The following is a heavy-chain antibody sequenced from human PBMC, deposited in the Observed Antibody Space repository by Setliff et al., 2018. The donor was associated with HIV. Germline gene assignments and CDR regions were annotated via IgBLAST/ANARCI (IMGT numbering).Heavy chain of an antibody. Sequence: GGSLRLSCAASGFTFRSYWMSWVRQGPGKGLEWVANIKQGGSEKYYVDSVKGRFTISRDNAKNSLYLQMNSLRAEDTAVYYCARAWDYLWGSSYDYWGQGTLVTVSS. CDR3: ARAWDYLWGSSYDY. J-gene: IGHJ4*02. CDR2: IKQGGSEK. CDR1: GFTFRSYW. V-gene: IGHV3-7*01. D-gene: IGHD3-16*01.